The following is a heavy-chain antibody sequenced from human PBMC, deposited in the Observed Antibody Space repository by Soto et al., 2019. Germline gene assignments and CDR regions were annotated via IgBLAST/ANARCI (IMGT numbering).Heavy chain of an antibody. J-gene: IGHJ5*02. V-gene: IGHV4-59*02. CDR2: IYYSGST. CDR1: GFTVSSNY. CDR3: ARVPGP. Sequence: PGGSLRLSCAASGFTVSSNYMSWVRQAPGKGLEWIGYIYYSGSTNYNPSLKSRVTISVDRSKNQFSLKLSSVTAADTAVYYCARVPGPWGQGTLVTVSA.